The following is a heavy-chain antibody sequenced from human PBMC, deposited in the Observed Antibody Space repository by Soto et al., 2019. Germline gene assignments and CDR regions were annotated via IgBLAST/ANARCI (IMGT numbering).Heavy chain of an antibody. CDR3: VKSEYSGYHERAFDI. CDR2: VYYSGRT. D-gene: IGHD5-12*01. V-gene: IGHV4-39*01. Sequence: SETLSLTCSVSGAPISSISYYWGWIRQPPGKGLEWIGSVYYSGRTYDNPSLKSRVTMSVDTSKNQYSLKLNSVSAADTAVYYCVKSEYSGYHERAFDIWGQGTMVTVSS. J-gene: IGHJ3*02. CDR1: GAPISSISYY.